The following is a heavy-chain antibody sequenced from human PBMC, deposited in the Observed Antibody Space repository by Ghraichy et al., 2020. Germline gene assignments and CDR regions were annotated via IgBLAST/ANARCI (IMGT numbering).Heavy chain of an antibody. D-gene: IGHD1-26*01. V-gene: IGHV3-23*01. CDR2: ISGSGGST. CDR3: AKELRWELLGSKGRNFDY. Sequence: GGSLRLSCAASGFTFSSYAMSWVRQAPGKGLEWVSGISGSGGSTYYADSVKGRFTISRDNSKNTLYLQVNSLRAEDTAVYYCAKELRWELLGSKGRNFDYWGQGTLVTVSS. CDR1: GFTFSSYA. J-gene: IGHJ4*02.